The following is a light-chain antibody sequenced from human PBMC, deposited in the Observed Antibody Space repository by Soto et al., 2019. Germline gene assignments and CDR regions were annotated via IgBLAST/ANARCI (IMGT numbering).Light chain of an antibody. V-gene: IGKV2-28*01. CDR1: QSLLHSNGYNY. Sequence: DIVMTQPPLSLPVTPGEPASISCRSSQSLLHSNGYNYLDWYLQKPGQSPQLLIYLGSNRSSGVPDRFSGSGSGTDFTLKISRVEAEDVGVYYCMQALKSWTLGQGTKVDIK. CDR3: MQALKSWT. J-gene: IGKJ1*01. CDR2: LGS.